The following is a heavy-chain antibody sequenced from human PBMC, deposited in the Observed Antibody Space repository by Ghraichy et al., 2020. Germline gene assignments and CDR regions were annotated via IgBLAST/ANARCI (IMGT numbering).Heavy chain of an antibody. Sequence: SETLSLTCTVSGGSISSYYWSWIRQPPGKGLEWIGCLYYSGSTNYNPSLKSRVTISVDTSKNQFSLKLSSVTAADTAVYYCARAGGQLEYYYYYGMDVWGQGTTVTVSS. CDR3: ARAGGQLEYYYYYGMDV. CDR2: LYYSGST. CDR1: GGSISSYY. J-gene: IGHJ6*02. D-gene: IGHD2-2*01. V-gene: IGHV4-59*01.